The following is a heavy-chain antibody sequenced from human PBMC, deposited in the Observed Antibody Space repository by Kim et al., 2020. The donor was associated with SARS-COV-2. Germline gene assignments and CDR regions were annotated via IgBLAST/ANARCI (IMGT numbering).Heavy chain of an antibody. Sequence: SETLSLTCTVSGGSISSSSYYWGWIRQPPGKGLEWIGSIYYSGSTYYNPSLKSRVTISVDTSKNQFSLKLSSMTAADTAVYYCARSCGGDCYSDNFDYWGQGTLVTVSS. D-gene: IGHD2-21*01. CDR3: ARSCGGDCYSDNFDY. CDR2: IYYSGST. CDR1: GGSISSSSYY. V-gene: IGHV4-39*01. J-gene: IGHJ4*02.